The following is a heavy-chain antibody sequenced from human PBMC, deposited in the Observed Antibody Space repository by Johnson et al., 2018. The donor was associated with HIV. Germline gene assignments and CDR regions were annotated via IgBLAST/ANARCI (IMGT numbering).Heavy chain of an antibody. Sequence: VQLVESGGGVVRPGGSLRLSCAASGFTFDDYGMSWVRQAPGKGLEWVSGINWNGGSTGYADSVKGRFTISRDNAKNSLYLQMNSLRAEDTALYYCARDVLEVTMIVVVTPPDIWGQGTMVTVSS. D-gene: IGHD3-22*01. CDR2: INWNGGST. CDR1: GFTFDDYG. V-gene: IGHV3-20*04. CDR3: ARDVLEVTMIVVVTPPDI. J-gene: IGHJ3*02.